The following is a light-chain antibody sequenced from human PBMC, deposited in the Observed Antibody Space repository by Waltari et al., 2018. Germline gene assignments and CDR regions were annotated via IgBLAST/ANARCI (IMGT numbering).Light chain of an antibody. V-gene: IGKV4-1*01. CDR3: QQYQSTPPEYA. Sequence: DIVMTQSSDFLAVSLGERATINCKTSQSVLDRSKTKNYLAWYQQKPGQLPKLLIYWASTRESGVPDRFSGSGTGTDFTLTISSLQAEDVAVYYCQQYQSTPPEYAFGQGTKLEI. CDR2: WAS. CDR1: QSVLDRSKTKNY. J-gene: IGKJ2*01.